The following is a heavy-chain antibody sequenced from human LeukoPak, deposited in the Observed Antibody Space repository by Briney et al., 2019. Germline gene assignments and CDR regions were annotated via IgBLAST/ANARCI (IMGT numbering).Heavy chain of an antibody. D-gene: IGHD6-19*01. CDR1: GYTLTELS. CDR3: ATAVAGPITFDY. CDR2: FDPEDGET. J-gene: IGHJ4*02. Sequence: GASVKVSCKVSGYTLTELSMHWVRQAPGKGLEWMGGFDPEDGETIYAQKFQGRVTMTEDTSTDTAYMELSSLRSEDTAAYYCATAVAGPITFDYWGQGTLVTVSS. V-gene: IGHV1-24*01.